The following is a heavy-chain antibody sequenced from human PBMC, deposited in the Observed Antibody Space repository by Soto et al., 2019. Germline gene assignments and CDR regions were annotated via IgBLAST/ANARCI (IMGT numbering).Heavy chain of an antibody. CDR2: ISASGGAT. J-gene: IGHJ4*02. CDR3: AKDVEGGSLFRGAFDY. D-gene: IGHD1-26*01. CDR1: RFTFTSYA. V-gene: IGHV3-23*01. Sequence: GGSLRLSCVASRFTFTSYAMSWVRQAPGKGLEWVAAISASGGATIHADSVKGRLTISRDNSKNTLYLQMSSPRAEDTAVYYCAKDVEGGSLFRGAFDYWGQGTQVTVSS.